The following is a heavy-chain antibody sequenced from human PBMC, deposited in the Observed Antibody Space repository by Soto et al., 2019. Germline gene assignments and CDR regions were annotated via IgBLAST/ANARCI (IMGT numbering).Heavy chain of an antibody. CDR1: GGTFSSYA. J-gene: IGHJ6*02. D-gene: IGHD6-13*01. Sequence: QVQLVQSGAEVKKPGSSVRVSCKASGGTFSSYAISWVRQAPGQGLEWMGGIIPICGTENYAQKFQGRVTITANESTRTDYIALSSLRSEDTAVYYCARDRIAGSKDYYGMDVWGQGTTVTFSS. CDR2: IIPICGTE. V-gene: IGHV1-69*01. CDR3: ARDRIAGSKDYYGMDV.